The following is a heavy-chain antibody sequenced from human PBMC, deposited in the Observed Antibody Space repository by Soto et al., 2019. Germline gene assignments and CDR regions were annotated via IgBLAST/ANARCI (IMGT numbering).Heavy chain of an antibody. D-gene: IGHD6-13*01. J-gene: IGHJ4*02. CDR1: GGSFSGYY. V-gene: IGHV4-34*01. Sequence: QVQLQQWGAGLLKPSETLSLTCAVYGGSFSGYYWNWIRQPPGKGLEWIGEINHSGSTNYNPSFKSRVTLSVDTSKNLFSLNLSSVTAADTAVYYCARGWVRIFDYWGQGTLVTVSS. CDR2: INHSGST. CDR3: ARGWVRIFDY.